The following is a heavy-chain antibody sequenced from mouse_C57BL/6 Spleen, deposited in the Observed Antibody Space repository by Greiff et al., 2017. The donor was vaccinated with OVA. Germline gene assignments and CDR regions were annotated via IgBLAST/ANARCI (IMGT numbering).Heavy chain of an antibody. CDR2: ISSGGSYT. D-gene: IGHD1-1*01. J-gene: IGHJ1*03. V-gene: IGHV5-6*01. Sequence: EVQWVESGGDLVKPGGSLKLSCAASGFTFSSYGMSWVRQTPDKRLEWVATISSGGSYTYYPDSVKGRFTISRDNAKNTLYLQMSSLKSEDTAMYYCARSTTVVDWYFDVWGTGTTVTVSS. CDR1: GFTFSSYG. CDR3: ARSTTVVDWYFDV.